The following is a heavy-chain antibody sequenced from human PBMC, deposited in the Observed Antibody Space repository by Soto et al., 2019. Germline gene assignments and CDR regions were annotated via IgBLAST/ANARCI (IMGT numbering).Heavy chain of an antibody. V-gene: IGHV3-23*01. CDR2: ISGSGGST. CDR3: ANVVAATLFDY. Sequence: GGSLRLSCAASGFTSSSYAMSWVRQAPGKGLEWVSAISGSGGSTYYADSVKGRFTISRDNSKNTLYLQMNSLRAEDTAVYYCANVVAATLFDYWGQGTLVTVSS. CDR1: GFTSSSYA. J-gene: IGHJ4*02. D-gene: IGHD2-15*01.